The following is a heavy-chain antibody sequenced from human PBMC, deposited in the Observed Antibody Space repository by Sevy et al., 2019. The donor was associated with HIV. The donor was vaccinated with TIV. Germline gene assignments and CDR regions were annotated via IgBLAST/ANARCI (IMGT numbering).Heavy chain of an antibody. Sequence: GGSLRLSCAASGFTFSSYAMSWVRQAPGKGLEWVSAISGSGGSTYYADSVKGRFTISRDNSKNTLYLQMNSLRADDTAIYYCAKFTVVAAASIREYFDYWGQGTSVTVSS. CDR1: GFTFSSYA. J-gene: IGHJ4*02. CDR2: ISGSGGST. D-gene: IGHD2-2*02. CDR3: AKFTVVAAASIREYFDY. V-gene: IGHV3-23*01.